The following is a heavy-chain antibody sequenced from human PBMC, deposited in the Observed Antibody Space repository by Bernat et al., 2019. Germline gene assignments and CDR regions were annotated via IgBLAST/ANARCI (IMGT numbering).Heavy chain of an antibody. Sequence: VQLVESGGGVVQPGRSLRLSCAASGFTFNNHGMHWVRQAPGKGLEWVAVISYDGSNKFYADSVKGRFTISRDNSKNTLYVQMNSLRADDTAVYYCAKVARPNCSGGNCPFDYWGQGTLVTVSS. CDR1: GFTFNNHG. V-gene: IGHV3-30*18. J-gene: IGHJ4*02. CDR2: ISYDGSNK. CDR3: AKVARPNCSGGNCPFDY. D-gene: IGHD2-15*01.